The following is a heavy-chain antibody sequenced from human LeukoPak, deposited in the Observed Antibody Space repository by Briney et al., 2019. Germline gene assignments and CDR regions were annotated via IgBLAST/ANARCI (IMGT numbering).Heavy chain of an antibody. CDR1: GGSISSYY. J-gene: IGHJ6*03. D-gene: IGHD5-18*01. CDR3: ARGIPGYSYGWPPSGHYYYYMDV. V-gene: IGHV4-4*07. Sequence: PSETLSLTCTVSGGSISSYYWSWIRQPAGKGLEWIGRIYTSGSTNYNPSLKSRVTMSVDTSKNQFSLKLSSVTAADPAVYYCARGIPGYSYGWPPSGHYYYYMDVWGKGTTVTVSS. CDR2: IYTSGST.